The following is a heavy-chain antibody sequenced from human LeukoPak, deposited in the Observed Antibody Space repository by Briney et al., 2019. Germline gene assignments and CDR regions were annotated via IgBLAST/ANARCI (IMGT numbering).Heavy chain of an antibody. D-gene: IGHD1-1*01. CDR3: ARDSGTTRAFDI. CDR1: GGTFSSYA. CDR2: IIPIFGTA. J-gene: IGHJ3*02. Sequence: SVKVPCKASGGTFSSYAISWVRQAPGQGLEWMGGIIPIFGTANYAQKFQGRVTITTDESTSTAYMELSSLRSEDTAVYYCARDSGTTRAFDIWGQGTTVTVSS. V-gene: IGHV1-69*05.